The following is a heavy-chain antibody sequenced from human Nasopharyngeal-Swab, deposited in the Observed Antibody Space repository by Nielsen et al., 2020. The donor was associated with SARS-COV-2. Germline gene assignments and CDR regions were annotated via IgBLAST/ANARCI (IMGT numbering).Heavy chain of an antibody. J-gene: IGHJ4*02. CDR2: IKQDGSEK. Sequence: GGSLRLSCATSGFTFSTYWMTWVRQAPGKGLEWVANIKQDGSEKYYIDSVKGRFTISRDNAKRSLFLEMKSLRVEDTALYYCATDGYSFGYDRGYWGQGTLVIVSS. V-gene: IGHV3-7*01. CDR3: ATDGYSFGYDRGY. CDR1: GFTFSTYW. D-gene: IGHD4-11*01.